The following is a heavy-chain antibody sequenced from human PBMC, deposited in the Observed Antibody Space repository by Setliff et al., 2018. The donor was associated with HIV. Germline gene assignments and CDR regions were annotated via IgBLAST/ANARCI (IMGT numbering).Heavy chain of an antibody. CDR2: IIPMFGAS. Sequence: SVKVSCKTFGNNIDRYGINWVRQAPGQGLEWMGGIIPMFGASNFAQNFQGRVSFTADDSTSTVYMEISSLRFEDTAIYYCARVPEVPISHLITSWGAFDFWGQGTTVTVSS. CDR1: GNNIDRYG. D-gene: IGHD2-2*01. V-gene: IGHV1-69*13. CDR3: ARVPEVPISHLITSWGAFDF. J-gene: IGHJ6*02.